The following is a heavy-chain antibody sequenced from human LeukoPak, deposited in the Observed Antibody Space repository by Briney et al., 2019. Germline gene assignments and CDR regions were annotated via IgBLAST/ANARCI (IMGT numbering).Heavy chain of an antibody. J-gene: IGHJ3*02. CDR2: TYSGGST. V-gene: IGHV3-53*01. CDR3: VRDRAAAAHYYDNSGSNDAFAI. Sequence: GGSLRLSWAAPGFTVSSNYMSWVRQAPGKGLGGGAGTYSGGSTYYADSVKGRFTISRDNSKTTLYLQMNSLRAEDTAVNYCVRDRAAAAHYYDNSGSNDAFAIWGQGTMVTVSS. D-gene: IGHD3-22*01. CDR1: GFTVSSNY.